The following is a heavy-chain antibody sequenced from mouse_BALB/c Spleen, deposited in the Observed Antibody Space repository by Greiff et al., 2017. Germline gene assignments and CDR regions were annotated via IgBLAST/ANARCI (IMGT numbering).Heavy chain of an antibody. Sequence: EVQLQQSGPELVKPGASVKMSCKASGYTFTSYVMYWVKQKPGQGLEWIGYINPYNDGTKYNEKFKGKATLTSDKSSSTAYMELSSLTSEDSAVYYCASYYRYEGYAMDYWGQGTSVTVSS. J-gene: IGHJ4*01. D-gene: IGHD2-14*01. CDR3: ASYYRYEGYAMDY. CDR2: INPYNDGT. V-gene: IGHV1-14*01. CDR1: GYTFTSYV.